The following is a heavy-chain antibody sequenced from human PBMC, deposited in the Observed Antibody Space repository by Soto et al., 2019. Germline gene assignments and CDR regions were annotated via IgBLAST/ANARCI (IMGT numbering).Heavy chain of an antibody. CDR1: GYPFSSYG. V-gene: IGHV1-18*01. J-gene: IGHJ6*02. Sequence: QARLVQSGAEVRKPGASVKVSCKASGYPFSSYGISWVRQAPGQGLEWLGWISPYNDDTRYSQKLQGRVTMSTDTSSKPAYMDLKTLRSDDTAVYFCARGGYYDSSGSRNYHLYGMDVWGQGTTVTVSS. CDR2: ISPYNDDT. D-gene: IGHD3-22*01. CDR3: ARGGYYDSSGSRNYHLYGMDV.